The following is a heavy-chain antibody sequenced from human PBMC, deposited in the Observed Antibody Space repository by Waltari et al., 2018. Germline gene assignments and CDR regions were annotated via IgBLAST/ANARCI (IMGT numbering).Heavy chain of an antibody. CDR2: VSSTGGA. D-gene: IGHD6-19*01. Sequence: QVLLQESGPGLMQASQTLSRTCTVSGDSISSADYYWSWIRRPAGKEMQWIGRVSSTGGANYDPSLKRRATISVDSSKNQFSLSLTSVTAADTATYYCAREDLAVRKTGGFDYWGQGVLVSVSS. J-gene: IGHJ4*02. V-gene: IGHV4-61*02. CDR1: GDSISSADYY. CDR3: AREDLAVRKTGGFDY.